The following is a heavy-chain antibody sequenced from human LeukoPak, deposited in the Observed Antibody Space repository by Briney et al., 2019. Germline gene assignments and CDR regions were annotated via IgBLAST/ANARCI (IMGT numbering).Heavy chain of an antibody. J-gene: IGHJ3*02. D-gene: IGHD4-17*01. Sequence: SETLSLTCTVSGGSISSYYWSWIRQPPGKGLEWIGYIYYSGSTYYNPSLKSRVTISVDTSKNQFSLKLSSVTAADTAVYYCARVLGYGDSLDAFDIWGQGTMVTVSS. CDR3: ARVLGYGDSLDAFDI. V-gene: IGHV4-59*12. CDR1: GGSISSYY. CDR2: IYYSGST.